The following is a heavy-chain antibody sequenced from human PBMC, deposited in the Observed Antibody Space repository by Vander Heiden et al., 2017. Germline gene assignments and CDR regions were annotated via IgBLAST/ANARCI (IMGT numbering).Heavy chain of an antibody. Sequence: QVQLVESGGGVVQPGRSLRLSCAASGFTFSSYAMHWVRQAPGKGLEWVAVYHDGSNKYYADSVKGRFTISRDNSKNTLYLQMNSLRAEDTAVYYCARGLYYGMDVWGQGTTVTVSS. CDR2: YHDGSNK. CDR1: GFTFSSYA. J-gene: IGHJ6*02. V-gene: IGHV3-30*04. CDR3: ARGLYYGMDV.